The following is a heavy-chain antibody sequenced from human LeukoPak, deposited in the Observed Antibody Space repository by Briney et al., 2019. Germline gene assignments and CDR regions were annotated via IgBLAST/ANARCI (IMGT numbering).Heavy chain of an antibody. J-gene: IGHJ2*01. Sequence: GGSLRLSCAASGFTFSDYYMSWIRQAPGKGLEWVSYISSSGSTIYYADSVKGRFTISRDNAKNSLYLQMNSLRAEDTAVYYCAREERRITMIVVVTDWYFDLWGRGTLVTVSS. CDR2: ISSSGSTI. D-gene: IGHD3-22*01. CDR3: AREERRITMIVVVTDWYFDL. V-gene: IGHV3-11*01. CDR1: GFTFSDYY.